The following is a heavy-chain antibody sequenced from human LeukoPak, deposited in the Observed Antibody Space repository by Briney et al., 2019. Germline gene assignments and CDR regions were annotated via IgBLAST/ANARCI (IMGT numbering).Heavy chain of an antibody. CDR3: ARYRMNWFDP. Sequence: SETLSLACTVSGGSISSYYWSWIQQPPGKGLEWIGYIYYGGSTNYNPSLKSRVTISVDTSKNQFSLKLSSVTAADTAVYYCARYRMNWFDPWGQGTLVTVSS. CDR1: GGSISSYY. J-gene: IGHJ5*02. V-gene: IGHV4-59*01. D-gene: IGHD1-1*01. CDR2: IYYGGST.